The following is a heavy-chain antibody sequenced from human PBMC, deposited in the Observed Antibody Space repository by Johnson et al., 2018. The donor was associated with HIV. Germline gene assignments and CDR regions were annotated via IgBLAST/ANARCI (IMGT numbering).Heavy chain of an antibody. J-gene: IGHJ3*02. CDR1: GFTFSSYG. V-gene: IGHV3-NL1*01. CDR3: ATVWRNEGRHSFDI. Sequence: QVQLVESGGGVVQPGGSLRLSCAASGFTFSSYGMHWVRQAPGKGLEWVSVIYSGGSTYYADSVKGRFTISRDNSKNTVYLQMNSLRVEDTARYFCATVWRNEGRHSFDIWGQGTMVTVSS. CDR2: IYSGGST. D-gene: IGHD1-1*01.